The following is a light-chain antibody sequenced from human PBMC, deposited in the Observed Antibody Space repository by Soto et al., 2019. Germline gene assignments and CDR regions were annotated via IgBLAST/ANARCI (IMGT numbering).Light chain of an antibody. CDR3: QEYNVWPLT. V-gene: IGKV3-15*01. J-gene: IGKJ4*01. CDR2: VAS. Sequence: EIVMTQSPATLSVSPGERATLSWRASQSVSSNLAWYQQKPGQTPKLLIYVASTRATGIPARFSGSGSGTGFILTISSLQSEDFAVYYCQEYNVWPLTFGGGTKVE. CDR1: QSVSSN.